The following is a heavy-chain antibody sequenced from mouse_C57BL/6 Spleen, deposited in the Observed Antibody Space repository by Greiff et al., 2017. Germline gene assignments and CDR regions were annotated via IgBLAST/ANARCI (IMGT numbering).Heavy chain of an antibody. D-gene: IGHD4-1*01. Sequence: QVQLQQPGAELVKPGASVKLSCKASGYTFTSYWMHWVKQRPGQGLEWIGVIHPNSGSTNYNEKFKSKATLTVDKSSSTAYMLLSSLASEDSAVYYCANHWDEGLAYWGQGTLVTVSA. CDR1: GYTFTSYW. J-gene: IGHJ3*01. CDR3: ANHWDEGLAY. V-gene: IGHV1-64*01. CDR2: IHPNSGST.